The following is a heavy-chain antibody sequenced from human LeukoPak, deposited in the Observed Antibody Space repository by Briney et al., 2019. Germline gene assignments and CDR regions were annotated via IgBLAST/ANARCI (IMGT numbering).Heavy chain of an antibody. J-gene: IGHJ4*02. CDR3: ARISSSWYVFDY. D-gene: IGHD6-13*01. CDR2: IKLDESEE. V-gene: IGHV3-7*01. CDR1: GFTFSAYW. Sequence: GGSLRLSCAASGFTFSAYWMTWVRQAPGKGLEWVANIKLDESEEYYVDSVKGRSTISRDNAKNSLYLQMNSLRAEDTAVYYCARISSSWYVFDYWGQGTLVTV.